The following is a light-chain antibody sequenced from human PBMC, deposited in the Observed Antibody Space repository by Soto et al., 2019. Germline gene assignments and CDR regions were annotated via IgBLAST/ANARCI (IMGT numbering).Light chain of an antibody. CDR3: SSYTSSSTLPWV. CDR1: SSDVGGYNY. V-gene: IGLV2-14*01. CDR2: DVS. J-gene: IGLJ1*01. Sequence: QSELTQPASVSGSPGQSITISCTGTSSDVGGYNYVSWYQQHPGKAPKLMIYDVSNRPSGVSNRFSGSKSGNTASLTISGLQAEDEADYYCSSYTSSSTLPWVFGTGTKVTVL.